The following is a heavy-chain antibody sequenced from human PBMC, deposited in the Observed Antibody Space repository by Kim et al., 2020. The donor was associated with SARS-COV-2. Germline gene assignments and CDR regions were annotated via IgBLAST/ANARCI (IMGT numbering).Heavy chain of an antibody. CDR2: IGSSGSTT. CDR3: AKGRGPSSSGTYY. CDR1: GFTFSSYA. Sequence: GGSLRLSCVASGFTFSSYAMTWVRQAPGKGLEWVSGIGSSGSTTYYADSVKGRFTISRDNSKNTLYLQMNSLGAEDTAIYYCAKGRGPSSSGTYYWGQGHLVTLSS. V-gene: IGHV3-23*01. J-gene: IGHJ4*02. D-gene: IGHD6-13*01.